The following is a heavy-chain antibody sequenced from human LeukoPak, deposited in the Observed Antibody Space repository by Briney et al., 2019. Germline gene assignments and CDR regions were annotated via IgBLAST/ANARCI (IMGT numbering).Heavy chain of an antibody. CDR3: ARDGAGPYSYGTPEGWYFDL. CDR1: GFTFSSYE. V-gene: IGHV3-48*03. CDR2: ISSSGSTI. D-gene: IGHD5-18*01. Sequence: GGSLRLSCAASGFTFSSYEMNWVRQAPGKGLEWVSYISSSGSTIYYADSVKGRFTISRDNAKNSLYLQMNSLRAEDTAVYYCARDGAGPYSYGTPEGWYFDLWGRGTLVTVSS. J-gene: IGHJ2*01.